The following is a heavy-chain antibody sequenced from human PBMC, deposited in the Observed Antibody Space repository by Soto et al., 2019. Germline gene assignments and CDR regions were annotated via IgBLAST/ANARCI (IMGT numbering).Heavy chain of an antibody. Sequence: KQSQTLSLTCTVSGGSISSSSYYWGWIRQPPGKGLEWIGSIYYSGSTYYNPSLKSRVTISVDTSKNQFSLKLSSVTAADTAVYYCARLEYCSSTSCYGGPRYYGMDVWGQGTTVTVSS. CDR3: ARLEYCSSTSCYGGPRYYGMDV. D-gene: IGHD2-2*01. J-gene: IGHJ6*02. V-gene: IGHV4-39*01. CDR2: IYYSGST. CDR1: GGSISSSSYY.